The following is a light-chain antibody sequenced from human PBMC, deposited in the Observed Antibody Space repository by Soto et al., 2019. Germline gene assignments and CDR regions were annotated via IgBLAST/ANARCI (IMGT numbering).Light chain of an antibody. J-gene: IGLJ1*01. CDR3: NSYRTVSTYV. CDR2: DVG. CDR1: SSDIGGYNF. Sequence: QSALTQPASVSGSPGQSITIACTGTSSDIGGYNFVSWYQQHPGKAPKLLIYDVGNRPSGVCNRFSGSKSGNTASLTISGLQAEDEAHYYCNSYRTVSTYVFGTGTKVTVL. V-gene: IGLV2-14*01.